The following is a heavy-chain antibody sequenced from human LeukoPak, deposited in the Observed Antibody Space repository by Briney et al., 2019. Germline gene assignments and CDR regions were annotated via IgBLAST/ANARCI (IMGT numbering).Heavy chain of an antibody. CDR2: IGTAGDT. CDR1: GFTFSSYD. CDR3: ARAKYGSGSYGYYYYYMDV. D-gene: IGHD3-10*01. V-gene: IGHV3-13*01. Sequence: GGSLRLSCAASGFTFSSYDMHWVRQATGKGLEWVSAIGTAGDTYYPGSVKGRFTISRENAKNSLYLQMNSLRDGDTAVYYCARAKYGSGSYGYYYYYMDVWGKGTTVTISS. J-gene: IGHJ6*03.